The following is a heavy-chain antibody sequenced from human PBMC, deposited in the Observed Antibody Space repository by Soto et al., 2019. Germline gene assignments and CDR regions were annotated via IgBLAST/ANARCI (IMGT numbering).Heavy chain of an antibody. Sequence: QVQLVQSGAEVKKPGASVKVSCKASGYTFSDYGISWVRRAPGQGLEWMGWIVTYNGNTQSAQNLQGRVTMTTDTSTGTAYMELGSLRSDDTAVYYCARGPQSTGWRGKWFDPWGQGTLVTVSS. CDR1: GYTFSDYG. CDR3: ARGPQSTGWRGKWFDP. CDR2: IVTYNGNT. V-gene: IGHV1-18*01. J-gene: IGHJ5*02. D-gene: IGHD6-19*01.